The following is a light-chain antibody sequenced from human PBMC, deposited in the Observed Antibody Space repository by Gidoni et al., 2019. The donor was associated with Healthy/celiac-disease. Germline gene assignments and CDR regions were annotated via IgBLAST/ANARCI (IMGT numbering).Light chain of an antibody. Sequence: DIQMTQSPSSLSASVGDRVTITCRASQTIRSYLNWYQQKPGKAPKLLMYAASSLQSGVPSRFSGSGSGTDFTLTISSLQPEDFATYYCQQSYSTPRTFGQGTKLEIK. V-gene: IGKV1-39*01. CDR1: QTIRSY. J-gene: IGKJ2*01. CDR2: AAS. CDR3: QQSYSTPRT.